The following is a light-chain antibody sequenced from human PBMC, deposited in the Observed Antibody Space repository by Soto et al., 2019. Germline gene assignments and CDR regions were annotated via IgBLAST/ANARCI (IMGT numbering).Light chain of an antibody. CDR1: QGIGTY. CDR3: QQYYTYPRT. V-gene: IGKV1-8*01. Sequence: AIRMTQSPSSLSASIGDRVTITCRASQGIGTYLAWYQQKPGKAPNLLIYAASILESGVPSRFSGSGSGSDFTLTISKLQSEDFATYYCQQYYTYPRTFGQGTKVEIK. CDR2: AAS. J-gene: IGKJ1*01.